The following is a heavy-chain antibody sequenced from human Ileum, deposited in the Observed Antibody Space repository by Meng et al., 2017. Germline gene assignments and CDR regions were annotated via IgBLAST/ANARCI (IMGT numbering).Heavy chain of an antibody. J-gene: IGHJ4*02. V-gene: IGHV4-34*02. CDR3: ARGGVAARLGT. CDR1: GGSFSGYV. CDR2: ISPSGST. Sequence: QCETGVLQPCVPLSLTCAGTGGSFSGYVGCWIRQPPGKVLELIGEISPSGSTHYNPSLKSRLTISVDTSNNQFSLKLNSVTAADTAVYYCARGGVAARLGTWGQGALVTVSS. D-gene: IGHD6-6*01.